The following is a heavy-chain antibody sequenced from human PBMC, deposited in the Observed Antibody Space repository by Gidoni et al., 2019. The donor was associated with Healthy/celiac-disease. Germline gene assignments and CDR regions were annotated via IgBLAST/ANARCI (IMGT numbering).Heavy chain of an antibody. CDR2: INHSGST. Sequence: QVQLQQWGAGLLKPSETLSLTCAVYGGSFSGYYWSWIRQPPGKGLEWIGEINHSGSTNYNPSLKSRVTISVDTSKNQFSLKLSSLTAADTAVYYCARGRQLVRPFDYWGQGTLVTVSS. CDR3: ARGRQLVRPFDY. CDR1: GGSFSGYY. J-gene: IGHJ4*02. V-gene: IGHV4-34*01. D-gene: IGHD6-13*01.